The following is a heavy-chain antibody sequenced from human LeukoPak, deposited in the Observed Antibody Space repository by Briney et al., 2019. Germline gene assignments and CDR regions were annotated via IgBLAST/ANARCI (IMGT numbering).Heavy chain of an antibody. CDR2: ISSSSSYT. Sequence: PGGSLRLSCAASGFTFSDHYMSWIRQAPGKGLEWVSYISSSSSYTTYADSVKGRFTISRDNAKNSLYLQMNSLRAEDTAVYYCARGGDGYNWYYFDYWGQGTLVTVSS. CDR1: GFTFSDHY. D-gene: IGHD5-24*01. J-gene: IGHJ4*02. V-gene: IGHV3-11*06. CDR3: ARGGDGYNWYYFDY.